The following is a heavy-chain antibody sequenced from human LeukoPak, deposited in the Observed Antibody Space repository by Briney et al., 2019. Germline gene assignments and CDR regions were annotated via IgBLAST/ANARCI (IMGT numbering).Heavy chain of an antibody. CDR1: GYTFTGYY. D-gene: IGHD2-2*01. CDR3: ARDVGYCSSTSCDSYYFDY. Sequence: ASVKVSCKASGYTFTGYYMHWVRQAPGQRLEWMGWINAGNGNTKYSQKFQGRVTITRDTSASTAYMELSSLRSEDTAVYYCARDVGYCSSTSCDSYYFDYWGQGTLVTVSS. V-gene: IGHV1-3*01. CDR2: INAGNGNT. J-gene: IGHJ4*02.